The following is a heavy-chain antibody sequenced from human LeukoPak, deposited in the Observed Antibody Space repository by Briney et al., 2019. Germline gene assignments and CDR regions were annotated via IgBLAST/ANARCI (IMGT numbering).Heavy chain of an antibody. Sequence: GGSLRLSCAVSGFAFGSEAMSWVRQSPARGLEWVASISPGGGTTYYADYVKGRFTISRDNSKNTLYLQMNSLRAEDTAVYYCAKGLGREYYYYYMDVWGKGTTVTVSS. CDR1: GFAFGSEA. CDR3: AKGLGREYYYYYMDV. J-gene: IGHJ6*03. D-gene: IGHD1-26*01. V-gene: IGHV3-23*01. CDR2: ISPGGGTT.